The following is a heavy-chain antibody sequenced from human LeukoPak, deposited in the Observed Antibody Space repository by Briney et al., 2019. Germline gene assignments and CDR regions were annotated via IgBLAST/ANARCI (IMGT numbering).Heavy chain of an antibody. Sequence: SETLSLTCAVYGGSFSGYYWSWIRQPPGKGLEWIGEINHSGSTNYNPSLKSQVTISVDTSKNQFSLKLSSVTAADTAVYYCASRPNYGAIDPWGQGTLVTLSS. CDR2: INHSGST. J-gene: IGHJ5*02. CDR1: GGSFSGYY. CDR3: ASRPNYGAIDP. V-gene: IGHV4-34*01. D-gene: IGHD4-17*01.